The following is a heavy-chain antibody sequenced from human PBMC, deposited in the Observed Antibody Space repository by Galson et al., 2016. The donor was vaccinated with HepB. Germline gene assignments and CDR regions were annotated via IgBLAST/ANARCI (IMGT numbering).Heavy chain of an antibody. CDR2: ISDYGTNK. CDR1: GLTFSRYA. V-gene: IGHV3-30-3*01. Sequence: SLRLSCAISGLTFSRYAMQWVRQAPGKGLEWVAVISDYGTNKNYADSVKGRFTISRDNSEETLYLQMNSLKTEDTATYYCSTWGFTLGIYHWGRGILVTVSS. D-gene: IGHD3-10*01. J-gene: IGHJ5*02. CDR3: STWGFTLGIYH.